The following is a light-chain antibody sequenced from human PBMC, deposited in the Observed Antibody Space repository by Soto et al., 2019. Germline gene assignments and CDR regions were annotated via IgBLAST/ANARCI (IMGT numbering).Light chain of an antibody. CDR1: SSNIGTNY. Sequence: QSVLTQPPSASGTPGQRVTISCSGSSSNIGTNYVYWYQQLPGTAPKLLIHRNNQRPSGVPDRFSGSKSGTSASLAISGLRSEDEADYYCAAWDDSLSGDVFGTGTKVTVL. CDR3: AAWDDSLSGDV. J-gene: IGLJ1*01. CDR2: RNN. V-gene: IGLV1-47*01.